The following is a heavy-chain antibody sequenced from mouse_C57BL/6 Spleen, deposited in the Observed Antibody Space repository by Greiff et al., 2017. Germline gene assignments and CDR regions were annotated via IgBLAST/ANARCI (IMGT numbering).Heavy chain of an antibody. CDR1: GYSITSGYY. CDR2: ISYDGSN. Sequence: EVKLQESGPGLVKPSQSLSLTCSVTGYSITSGYYWNWIRQFPGNKLEWMGYISYDGSNNYNPSLKNRISITRDTSKNQFFLKLNSVTTEDTATYYCAREGRIYAMDYWGQGTSVTVSS. V-gene: IGHV3-6*01. J-gene: IGHJ4*01. CDR3: AREGRIYAMDY.